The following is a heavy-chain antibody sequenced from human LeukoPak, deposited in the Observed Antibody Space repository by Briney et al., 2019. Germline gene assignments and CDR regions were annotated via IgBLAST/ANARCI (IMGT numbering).Heavy chain of an antibody. CDR2: ITLYSDTT. CDR1: GGSISSGDHY. V-gene: IGHV4-30-4*01. Sequence: SETLSLTCSVSGGSISSGDHYWTWIRQPPGGGLEWMGFITLYSDTTSYNPSLKSRLKISIDTSKNQFSLTLTSVTAADTAVYYCARGFGYDFADYWGQGILVTVSS. J-gene: IGHJ4*02. CDR3: ARGFGYDFADY. D-gene: IGHD2-2*01.